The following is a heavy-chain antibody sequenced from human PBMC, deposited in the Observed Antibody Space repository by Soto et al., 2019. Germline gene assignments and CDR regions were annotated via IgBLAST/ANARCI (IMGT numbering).Heavy chain of an antibody. CDR3: ATWAVIAASFDY. CDR1: GASITTYD. J-gene: IGHJ4*01. V-gene: IGHV4-59*08. D-gene: IGHD2-15*01. Sequence: SETLSLTCTVSGASITTYDWSWIRQPPGKGLEWVGYIHNSGNTNYSPSLKSRVTISVDTSKNQFSLKLSSVTAADTAVYYCATWAVIAASFDYWGQGTLVTVSS. CDR2: IHNSGNT.